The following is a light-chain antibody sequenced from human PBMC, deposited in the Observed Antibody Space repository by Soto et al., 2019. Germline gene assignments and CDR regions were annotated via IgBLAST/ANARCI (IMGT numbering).Light chain of an antibody. J-gene: IGKJ2*01. Sequence: EIVMTQSPATLSVSPGERATLSCRASQSVSSNLAWYQHKPGQAPRLLIYGASTRATGIPARFSCSGSGTEFTLTISSLQSEDFAVYYCQQYNNWPDTFGQGTKLEIK. CDR3: QQYNNWPDT. CDR1: QSVSSN. CDR2: GAS. V-gene: IGKV3-15*01.